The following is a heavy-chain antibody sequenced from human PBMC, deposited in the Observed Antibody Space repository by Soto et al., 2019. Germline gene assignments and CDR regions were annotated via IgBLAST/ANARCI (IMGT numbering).Heavy chain of an antibody. J-gene: IGHJ5*02. Sequence: QVQLVESGGGVVQPGRSLRLSCAASGFTFSSYGMHWVRQAPGKGLEWVAVISDDGSNKYYADSVKGRFTISRDNSKNTLYLQMNSLRAEDMAVYYCAKDREAVAGTSWFDPWGQGTLVTVSS. CDR3: AKDREAVAGTSWFDP. D-gene: IGHD6-19*01. CDR1: GFTFSSYG. V-gene: IGHV3-30*18. CDR2: ISDDGSNK.